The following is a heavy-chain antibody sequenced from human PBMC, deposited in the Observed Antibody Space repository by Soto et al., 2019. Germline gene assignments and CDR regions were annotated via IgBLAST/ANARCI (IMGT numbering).Heavy chain of an antibody. CDR3: ARTPADYGDYGKDAFDI. Sequence: PSETLSLTCTVSGGSISSYYWSWIRQPPGKGLEWIGYIYYSGSTNYNPSLKSRVTISVDRSKNQFSLKLSSVTAADTAVYYCARTPADYGDYGKDAFDIWGQGTMVTVSS. J-gene: IGHJ3*02. V-gene: IGHV4-59*12. D-gene: IGHD4-17*01. CDR1: GGSISSYY. CDR2: IYYSGST.